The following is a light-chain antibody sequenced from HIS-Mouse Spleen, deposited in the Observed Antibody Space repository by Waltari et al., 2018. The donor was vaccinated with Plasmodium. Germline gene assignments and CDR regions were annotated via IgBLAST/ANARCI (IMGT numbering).Light chain of an antibody. CDR3: QVWDSSTV. CDR1: HIGSNN. Sequence: SYELTQPLSVSVALGQTARITCGGNHIGSNNVHWYQQKPGQAPVLVIYRDSNRPSGIPERFSGSNSGNTATLTISRAQAGDEADYYCQVWDSSTVFGGGTKLTVL. V-gene: IGLV3-9*01. CDR2: RDS. J-gene: IGLJ3*02.